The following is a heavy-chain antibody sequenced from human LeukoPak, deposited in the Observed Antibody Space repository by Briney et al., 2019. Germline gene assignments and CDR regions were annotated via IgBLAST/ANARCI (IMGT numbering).Heavy chain of an antibody. CDR3: VREEGIATSGALEY. CDR1: GDSITGYY. J-gene: IGHJ4*02. Sequence: SETLSLTCSVSGDSITGYYWSWIRHPPGKGLERIGYIYHSGNTNYNPSLTTRVTMSVDTSRTQISLRLSSVTAADTAVYYCVREEGIATSGALEYWGQGILVTVSS. CDR2: IYHSGNT. V-gene: IGHV4-59*01. D-gene: IGHD6-13*01.